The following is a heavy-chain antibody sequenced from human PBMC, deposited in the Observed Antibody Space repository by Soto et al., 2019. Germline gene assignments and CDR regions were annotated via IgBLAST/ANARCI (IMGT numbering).Heavy chain of an antibody. J-gene: IGHJ4*02. D-gene: IGHD4-17*01. CDR1: GGSISSSSYY. CDR3: ARHDYGDYDY. Sequence: PSETLSVTCTVAGGSISSSSYYWGWIRQPPGKGLEWIGSIYYSGSTYYNPSLKSRVTISVDTSKNQFSLKLSSVTAADTAVYYCARHDYGDYDYWGQGTLVTVSS. V-gene: IGHV4-39*01. CDR2: IYYSGST.